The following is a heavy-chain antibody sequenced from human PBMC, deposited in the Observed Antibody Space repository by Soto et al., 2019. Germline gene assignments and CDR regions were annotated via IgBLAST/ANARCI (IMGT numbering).Heavy chain of an antibody. D-gene: IGHD2-2*01. J-gene: IGHJ4*02. V-gene: IGHV1-69*13. Sequence: SVKVSCKSCGGTFSSYRISWVRQAPGQGLEWMGGIMPIFATPKYAQKFQGRVTISADESTSTAYMELRSLTSDDTAVYYCAREVSSSRFDSWGQGTLVTVSS. CDR3: AREVSSSRFDS. CDR2: IMPIFATP. CDR1: GGTFSSYR.